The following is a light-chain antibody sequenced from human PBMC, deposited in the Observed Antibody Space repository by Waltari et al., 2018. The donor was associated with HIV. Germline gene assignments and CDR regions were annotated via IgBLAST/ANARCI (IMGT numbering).Light chain of an antibody. V-gene: IGKV3-15*01. Sequence: EVLLTQSPATLSVSPGDRTTLSCRASQSVRTNLAWYQQRPGQPPRLLIYGASTRATGIAARFSGSGSWTEFTLTINSLQSEDYAVYYCQQYDYWPPWTCGQGTKVEMK. CDR3: QQYDYWPPWT. J-gene: IGKJ1*01. CDR1: QSVRTN. CDR2: GAS.